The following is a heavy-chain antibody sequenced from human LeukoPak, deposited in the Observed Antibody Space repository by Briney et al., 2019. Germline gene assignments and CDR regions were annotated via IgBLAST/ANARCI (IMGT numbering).Heavy chain of an antibody. D-gene: IGHD6-19*01. CDR3: ARDPIAVADTYYYGMDV. V-gene: IGHV4-59*01. CDR1: GGSISSYY. Sequence: SQTLSLTCTVSGGSISSYYWSWIRQPPGKGLEWIGYIYYSGSTNYNPSLKSRVTISVDTSKNQFSLKLSSVTAADTAVYYCARDPIAVADTYYYGMDVWGQGTTVTVSS. CDR2: IYYSGST. J-gene: IGHJ6*02.